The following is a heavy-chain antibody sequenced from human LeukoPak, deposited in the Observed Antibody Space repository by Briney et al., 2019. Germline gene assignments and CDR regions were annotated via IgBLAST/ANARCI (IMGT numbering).Heavy chain of an antibody. D-gene: IGHD6-6*01. Sequence: GASVKVSCKASGYTFTGYYMHWVRQAPGQGLEWMGWINPSSGGTNYAQKFQGRVTMTRDTSISTAYMELSRLRSDDTAVYYCATLGGIAARFDYYYGMDVWGQGTTVTVSS. CDR3: ATLGGIAARFDYYYGMDV. CDR1: GYTFTGYY. CDR2: INPSSGGT. V-gene: IGHV1-2*02. J-gene: IGHJ6*02.